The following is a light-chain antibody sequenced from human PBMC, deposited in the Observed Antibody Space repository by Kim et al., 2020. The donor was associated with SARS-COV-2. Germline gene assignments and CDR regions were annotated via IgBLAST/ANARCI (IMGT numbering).Light chain of an antibody. CDR3: QQSYTTPST. J-gene: IGKJ2*01. CDR2: AAS. Sequence: DIQMTQSPSSLSASVGDRVTITCRASQTINTYLNWYQQRPGKAPKLLVFAASSLHSGVPSRFSGGGSGTDFTLTISSLQPEDFATYNCQQSYTTPSTFGQGTKLEI. V-gene: IGKV1-39*01. CDR1: QTINTY.